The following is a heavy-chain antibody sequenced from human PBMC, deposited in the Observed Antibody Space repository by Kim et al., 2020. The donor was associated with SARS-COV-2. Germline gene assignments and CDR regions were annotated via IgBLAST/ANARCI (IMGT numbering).Heavy chain of an antibody. CDR3: ARQDIVATRSLDY. D-gene: IGHD5-12*01. Sequence: YNPSLKSRVTISVDTSKNQFSLKLSSVTAADTAVYYCARQDIVATRSLDYWGQGTLVTVSS. J-gene: IGHJ4*02. V-gene: IGHV4-34*01.